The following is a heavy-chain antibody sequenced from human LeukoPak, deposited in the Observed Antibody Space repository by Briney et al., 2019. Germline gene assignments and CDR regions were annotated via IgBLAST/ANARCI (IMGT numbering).Heavy chain of an antibody. Sequence: GGSLRLSCAASGFTLSSYSMNWVRQAPGKGLEWVSYISSSSSTIYYADSVKGRFTISRDNAKNSLYLQMNSLRDEDTAVYYCAVNYDFWSGYLDVWGQGTTVTVSS. D-gene: IGHD3-3*01. CDR2: ISSSSSTI. V-gene: IGHV3-48*02. CDR3: AVNYDFWSGYLDV. J-gene: IGHJ6*02. CDR1: GFTLSSYS.